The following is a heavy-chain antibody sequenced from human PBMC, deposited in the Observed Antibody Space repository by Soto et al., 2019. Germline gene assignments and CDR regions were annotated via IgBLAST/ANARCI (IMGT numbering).Heavy chain of an antibody. J-gene: IGHJ4*02. CDR2: IWYDGSNK. CDR3: ARTSWYYDSSGYAVDY. D-gene: IGHD3-22*01. CDR1: GFTFSSYG. Sequence: QVPLVESGGGVVQPGRSLRLSCAASGFTFSSYGMHWVRQAPGKGLEWVAVIWYDGSNKYYADSVKGRFTISRDNSKNTLYLQMNSLRAEDTAVYYCARTSWYYDSSGYAVDYWGQGTLVTVSS. V-gene: IGHV3-33*01.